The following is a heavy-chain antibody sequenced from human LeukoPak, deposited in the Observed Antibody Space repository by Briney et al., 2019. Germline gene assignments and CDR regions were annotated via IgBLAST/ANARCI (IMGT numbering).Heavy chain of an antibody. CDR2: IGTTGDT. J-gene: IGHJ6*02. CDR1: GLTFSGYD. D-gene: IGHD6-19*01. CDR3: ASSTIAVAYGMDV. Sequence: GGSLRLSCAASGLTFSGYDMFWVRQATGKGLEWVSGIGTTGDTYYAGSVKGRFTISRENARNSLYLQMNSLIAGDTAVYYCASSTIAVAYGMDVWGQGTTVTVSS. V-gene: IGHV3-13*04.